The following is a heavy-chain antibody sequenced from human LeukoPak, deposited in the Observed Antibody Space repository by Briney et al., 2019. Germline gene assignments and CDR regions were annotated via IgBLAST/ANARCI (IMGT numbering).Heavy chain of an antibody. CDR1: GFIFSSYW. J-gene: IGHJ6*03. Sequence: PPGGSLRLSCAASGFIFSSYWMHWVRHAPGKGLAWVSRINTDGSSTSYADSVKGRFTISRDNAKNTLYLQMNSLRAEDTAVYYCARGPRNYYMDVWGKGTTVTVSS. CDR3: ARGPRNYYMDV. V-gene: IGHV3-74*01. CDR2: INTDGSST.